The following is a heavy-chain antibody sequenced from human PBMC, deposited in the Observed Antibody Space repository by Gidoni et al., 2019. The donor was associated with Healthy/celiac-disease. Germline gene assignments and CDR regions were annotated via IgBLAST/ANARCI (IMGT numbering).Heavy chain of an antibody. J-gene: IGHJ2*01. CDR2: IYTSGST. Sequence: QVQLQESGPGLVKPSETLSLTCTVSGGSISSYYWSWIRQPAGKGLEWIGRIYTSGSTNYNPSLKSRVTMSVDTSKNQFSLKLSSVTAADTAVYYCARVPYYGSGSYYDWYFDLWGRGTLVTVSS. D-gene: IGHD3-10*01. V-gene: IGHV4-4*07. CDR1: GGSISSYY. CDR3: ARVPYYGSGSYYDWYFDL.